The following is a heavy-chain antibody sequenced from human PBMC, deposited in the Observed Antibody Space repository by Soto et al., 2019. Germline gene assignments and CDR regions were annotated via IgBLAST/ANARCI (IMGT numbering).Heavy chain of an antibody. CDR2: IIPIFGTA. J-gene: IGHJ6*02. CDR1: GGTFSSYA. Sequence: QVQLVQSGAEVKKPGSSVKVSCKASGGTFSSYAISWVRQAPGQGLEWMGGIIPIFGTANYAQKFQGRVTLTADESTSTAYMELSSLRSENTAVDYCASCPLTPRDYYYYGMDVWRQGTKATVSS. V-gene: IGHV1-69*01. CDR3: ASCPLTPRDYYYYGMDV. D-gene: IGHD3-16*01.